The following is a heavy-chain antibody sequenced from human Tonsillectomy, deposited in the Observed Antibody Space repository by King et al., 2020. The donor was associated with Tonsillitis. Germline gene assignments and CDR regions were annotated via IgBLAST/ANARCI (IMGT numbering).Heavy chain of an antibody. V-gene: IGHV1-2*02. Sequence: QLVQSGAEVKKPGASVKVSCKASGYTFTGYYMHWVRQAPGQGLEWMGWIKPNSGGTNYAQKFQGRVTMTRDTSISTAYMELSRRRSDDTAVYYCGCPWGGHDAFDIWGQGTMVTVSS. D-gene: IGHD3-16*01. CDR3: GCPWGGHDAFDI. J-gene: IGHJ3*02. CDR2: IKPNSGGT. CDR1: GYTFTGYY.